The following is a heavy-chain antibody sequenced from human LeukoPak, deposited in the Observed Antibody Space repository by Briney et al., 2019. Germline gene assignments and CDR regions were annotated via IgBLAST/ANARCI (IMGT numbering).Heavy chain of an antibody. CDR2: INQDGSEK. D-gene: IGHD1-26*01. CDR1: GFIFSSYC. V-gene: IGHV3-7*03. Sequence: GGSLRLSCAASGFIFSSYCMTWVRQAPGKGLEWVANINQDGSEKYYADSVKGRFTISRDNAKNSLYLQMNSLRVEDTALYYCAKDRGGSSELGDAFDVWGQGTMVRVSS. CDR3: AKDRGGSSELGDAFDV. J-gene: IGHJ3*01.